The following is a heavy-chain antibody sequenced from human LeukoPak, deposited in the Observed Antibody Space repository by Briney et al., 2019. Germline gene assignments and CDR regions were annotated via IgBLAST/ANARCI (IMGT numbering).Heavy chain of an antibody. D-gene: IGHD3-9*01. J-gene: IGHJ4*02. CDR1: GYSISSGYY. CDR3: ARGRSGRYFDWLPIDY. V-gene: IGHV4-38-2*02. Sequence: PSETLSLTCTVSGYSISSGYYWGWIRQPPGKGLEWIGSIYHSGSTYYNPSLKSRVTISVDTSKNQFSLKLSSVTAADTAVYYCARGRSGRYFDWLPIDYWGQGTLVTVSS. CDR2: IYHSGST.